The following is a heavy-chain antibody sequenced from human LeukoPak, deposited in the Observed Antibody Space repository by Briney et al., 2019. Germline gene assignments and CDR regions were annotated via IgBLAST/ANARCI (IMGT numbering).Heavy chain of an antibody. D-gene: IGHD3-22*01. V-gene: IGHV3-23*01. CDR3: ANERGWLAIFDY. Sequence: GGSLRLSCAASGFTFSSYAMNWVRQAPGKGLEGVSSINTSGGSTYYTDSVKGRFTISRDNYKNTLYLQMNSLRAEDTAVYYCANERGWLAIFDYWGQGTLVTVSS. CDR2: INTSGGST. J-gene: IGHJ4*01. CDR1: GFTFSSYA.